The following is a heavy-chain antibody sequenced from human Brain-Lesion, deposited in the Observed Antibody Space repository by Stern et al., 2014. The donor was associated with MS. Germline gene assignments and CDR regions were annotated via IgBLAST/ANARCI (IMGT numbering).Heavy chain of an antibody. CDR3: ARDPRRGGLSGYYHGLDV. CDR2: IYQSGSA. V-gene: IGHV4-4*02. CDR1: GASISNTQW. Sequence: VQLVQSGPGLVKPSGTLSLTCAISGASISNTQWWTWVRQSPGKGLEWIGEIYQSGSANYNPSLRSRVTISVDRSKTSFSLKLNSVTAADTAVYYCARDPRRGGLSGYYHGLDVWGPGTTVTVSS. D-gene: IGHD2/OR15-2a*01. J-gene: IGHJ6*02.